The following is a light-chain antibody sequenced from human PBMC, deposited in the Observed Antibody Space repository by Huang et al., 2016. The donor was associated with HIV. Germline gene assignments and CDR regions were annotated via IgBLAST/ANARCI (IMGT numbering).Light chain of an antibody. V-gene: IGKV3-11*01. CDR1: QSVSAF. CDR3: QQRSKWPLT. J-gene: IGKJ4*01. CDR2: DAS. Sequence: EIVLTQSPATLSLSPGQRVTLSCRASQSVSAFLAWYQQKPGQAPRLLIYDASKRATGLPARFSGSGAGTDFTLTISSLEPEDFAVYYCQQRSKWPLTFGRGTKVESK.